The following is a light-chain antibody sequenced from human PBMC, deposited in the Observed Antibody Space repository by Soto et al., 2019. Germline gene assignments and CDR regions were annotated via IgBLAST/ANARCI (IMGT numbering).Light chain of an antibody. CDR1: QSISSW. V-gene: IGKV1-5*03. Sequence: DIQMTQSPSTLSSSVGDRVTITCRASQSISSWLAWYQQKPGKAPKLLIYKASSLESGVPSRFRGSGSGTEFTLTISSLKPDDFETYYCQQYNSYLWTFGQGTKVDIK. CDR2: KAS. CDR3: QQYNSYLWT. J-gene: IGKJ1*01.